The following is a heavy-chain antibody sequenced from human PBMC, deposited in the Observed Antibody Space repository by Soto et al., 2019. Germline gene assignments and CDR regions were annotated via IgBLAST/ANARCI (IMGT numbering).Heavy chain of an antibody. D-gene: IGHD6-19*01. Sequence: PSETLSLTCTVSGASISSSSYYWGWIRQPPGKGLEWIGSIYYSGSTYYNPSLKSRVTISVDTSKNQFSLKLSSVTAADTAVYYCAREGSIAVAVGKLDYWGQGTLVTVSS. CDR1: GASISSSSYY. V-gene: IGHV4-39*02. CDR2: IYYSGST. J-gene: IGHJ4*02. CDR3: AREGSIAVAVGKLDY.